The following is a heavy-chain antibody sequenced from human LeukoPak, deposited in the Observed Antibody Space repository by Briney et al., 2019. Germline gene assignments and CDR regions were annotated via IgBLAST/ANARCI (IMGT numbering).Heavy chain of an antibody. Sequence: PSETLSLTCGVYSESFSGYFWTYIRQPPGGGLEWIGDINHRGSTNYNPPLKSRVTISVDTSKNQFSLRLTSVTAADTAVYYCARGSIYYGDSSAYFDYWGQGSLVTVSS. J-gene: IGHJ4*02. CDR3: ARGSIYYGDSSAYFDY. V-gene: IGHV4-34*01. CDR1: SESFSGYF. D-gene: IGHD3-22*01. CDR2: INHRGST.